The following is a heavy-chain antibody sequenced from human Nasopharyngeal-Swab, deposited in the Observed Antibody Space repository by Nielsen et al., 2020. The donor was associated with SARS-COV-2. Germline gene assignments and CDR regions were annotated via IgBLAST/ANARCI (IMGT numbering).Heavy chain of an antibody. D-gene: IGHD2-21*01. CDR3: ARDSSAYCGGDCSPYYYYMDV. J-gene: IGHJ6*03. Sequence: GESLKISCAASGFTFSSYSMNWVLQAPGKGLEWVSSISSSSSYIYYADSVKGRFTISRDNAKNSLYLQMNSLRAEDTAVYYCARDSSAYCGGDCSPYYYYMDVWGKGTTVTVSS. V-gene: IGHV3-21*01. CDR1: GFTFSSYS. CDR2: ISSSSSYI.